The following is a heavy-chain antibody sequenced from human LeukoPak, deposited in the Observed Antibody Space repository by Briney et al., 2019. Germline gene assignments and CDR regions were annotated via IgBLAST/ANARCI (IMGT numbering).Heavy chain of an antibody. V-gene: IGHV3-11*01. Sequence: GESLRLSCAVSGFSLNDYYMSWIRQAPGKGLEWISGLSGTISYAVSGKGRFTISRDNAEKSLFLQMNNLRAEDSDSYDYARSIRGYSNFVFWGEGTLVTVSS. J-gene: IGHJ4*02. CDR2: LSGTIS. CDR1: GFSLNDYY. CDR3: ARSIRGYSNFVF. D-gene: IGHD2-15*01.